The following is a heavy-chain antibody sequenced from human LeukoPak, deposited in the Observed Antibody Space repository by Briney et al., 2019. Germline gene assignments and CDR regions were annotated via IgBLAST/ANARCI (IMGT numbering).Heavy chain of an antibody. D-gene: IGHD5-18*01. V-gene: IGHV4-59*08. Sequence: SETLSLTCTVSGGSISSYYWSWIRQPPGKGLEWIGFIYYSGSTNYNPSLKSRVNISVHTSKNQFSLKLSSVTAADTAVYYCARHSGVQLWNPNWFDPWGQGTLVTVSS. J-gene: IGHJ5*02. CDR3: ARHSGVQLWNPNWFDP. CDR1: GGSISSYY. CDR2: IYYSGST.